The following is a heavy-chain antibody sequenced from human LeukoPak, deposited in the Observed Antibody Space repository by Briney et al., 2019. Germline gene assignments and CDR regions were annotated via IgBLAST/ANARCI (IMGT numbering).Heavy chain of an antibody. CDR2: IKSEIEGGTT. CDR3: ALAWFGESRDGLDI. D-gene: IGHD3-10*01. V-gene: IGHV3-15*01. CDR1: GFTLTNDF. Sequence: GGSLRLSCAASGFTLTNDFMTWVRPAPGKGREWVGRIKSEIEGGTTDHAASVKGRFAISRDESTNTLFLQMNSLGNEDTAVYYCALAWFGESRDGLDIWGRGSMVVVSS. J-gene: IGHJ3*02.